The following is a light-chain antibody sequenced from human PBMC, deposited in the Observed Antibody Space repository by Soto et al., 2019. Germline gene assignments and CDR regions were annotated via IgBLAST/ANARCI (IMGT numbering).Light chain of an antibody. CDR2: GAS. CDR3: QQYGGSPRT. J-gene: IGKJ1*01. Sequence: EIVLTQSPATLSLSPGERATLSFRASQSVSSSYLAWYQQKPGQAPRLLIYGASNRATGIPDRFSGSGSGTDFTLTISKLEPEDFAVYHCQQYGGSPRTFGQGTKVDIK. CDR1: QSVSSSY. V-gene: IGKV3-20*01.